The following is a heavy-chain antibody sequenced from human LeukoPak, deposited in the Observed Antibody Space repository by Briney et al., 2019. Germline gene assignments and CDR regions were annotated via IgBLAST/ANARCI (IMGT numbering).Heavy chain of an antibody. CDR1: GFTFSSYG. CDR2: IWYDGSNK. V-gene: IGHV3-33*06. Sequence: GGSLRLSCAASGFTFSSYGMHWVRQAPGKGLEWVAVIWYDGSNKYYADSVKGRFTISRDNSKNTLYLQMNSLRAEDTAVYYCAKDGLQPVGGSYFDYWRQGTLVTVSS. J-gene: IGHJ4*02. CDR3: AKDGLQPVGGSYFDY. D-gene: IGHD6-13*01.